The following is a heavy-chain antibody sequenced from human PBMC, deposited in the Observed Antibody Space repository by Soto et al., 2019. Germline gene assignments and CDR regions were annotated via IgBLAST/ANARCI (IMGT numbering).Heavy chain of an antibody. Sequence: LGGSLKISCKGSGYSFTSYWIGWVRPLPGKGLEWMGIIYPGDSDTRYSPSFQGQVTISADKSISTAYLQWSSLKASDTAMYYCARLKSPKGFYYGMDVWGQGTTVTVSS. J-gene: IGHJ6*02. V-gene: IGHV5-51*01. CDR1: GYSFTSYW. CDR3: ARLKSPKGFYYGMDV. CDR2: IYPGDSDT.